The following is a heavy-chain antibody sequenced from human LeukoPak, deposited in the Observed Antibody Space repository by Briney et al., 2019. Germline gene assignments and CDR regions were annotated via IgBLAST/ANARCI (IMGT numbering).Heavy chain of an antibody. CDR2: IKQDGSEK. V-gene: IGHV3-7*01. J-gene: IGHJ5*02. CDR1: GFTFSSYW. CDR3: ASTSGDYVGWFDP. D-gene: IGHD4-17*01. Sequence: PGGSLRLSCAASGFTFSSYWMSWVRQAPGKGLEWVANIKQDGSEKYYVDSVKGRFTISRDNAKNSLYLQMNSLRAEDTAVYYCASTSGDYVGWFDPWGQGTLVTVSS.